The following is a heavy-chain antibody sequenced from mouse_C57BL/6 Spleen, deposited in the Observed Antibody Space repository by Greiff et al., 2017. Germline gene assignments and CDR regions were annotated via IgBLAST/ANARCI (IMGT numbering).Heavy chain of an antibody. Sequence: EVQLQESGPVLVKPGASVKMSCKASGYTFTDYYMNWVKQSHGKSLEWIGVINPYNGGTSYNQKFKGKATLPVDKSSSTAYMELNSLTSEDSAVYYCASSRGAYFDYWGQGTTLTVSS. D-gene: IGHD1-1*01. CDR1: GYTFTDYY. V-gene: IGHV1-19*01. J-gene: IGHJ2*01. CDR3: ASSRGAYFDY. CDR2: INPYNGGT.